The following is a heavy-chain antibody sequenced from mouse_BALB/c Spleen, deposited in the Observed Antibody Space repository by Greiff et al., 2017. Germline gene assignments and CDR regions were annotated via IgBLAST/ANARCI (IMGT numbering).Heavy chain of an antibody. CDR1: GYTFTEYT. V-gene: IGHV1-18*01. CDR3: ARGGTMNTTGAGFAY. D-gene: IGHD2-4*01. CDR2: INPNNGGT. Sequence: VQLQQSGPELVKPGASVKISCKTSGYTFTEYTMHWVKQSPGKSLEWIGGINPNNGGTSYNQKFKGKATLTVDKSSSTAYMELRSLTSEDSAVYYCARGGTMNTTGAGFAYWGQGTLVTVSA. J-gene: IGHJ3*01.